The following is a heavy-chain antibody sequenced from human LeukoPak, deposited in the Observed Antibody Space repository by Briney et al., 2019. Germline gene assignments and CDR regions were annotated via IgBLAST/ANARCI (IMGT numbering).Heavy chain of an antibody. J-gene: IGHJ4*02. D-gene: IGHD5-24*01. V-gene: IGHV3-7*04. CDR3: TRVGYIDEGIDY. Sequence: GGSLRLSCVASGFPFSSYWMTWVRQAPGKGLEWVANIKLDGSKKSYVDSVKGRFTISRDNAKNSLYLQMNSLRAEDTAIYYCTRVGYIDEGIDYWGQGTLVTVSS. CDR1: GFPFSSYW. CDR2: IKLDGSKK.